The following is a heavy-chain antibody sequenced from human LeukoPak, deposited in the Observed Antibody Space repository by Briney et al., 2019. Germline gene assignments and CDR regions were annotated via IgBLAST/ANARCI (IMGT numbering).Heavy chain of an antibody. V-gene: IGHV4-39*01. CDR1: GGSISSSSYY. CDR3: ARQLLWFGELDGGSFDY. CDR2: IYYSGST. J-gene: IGHJ4*02. D-gene: IGHD3-10*01. Sequence: PSETLSLTCTVSGGSISSSSYYWGWIRQPPGKGLEWIGSIYYSGSTYYNPSLKSRVTISVDTSKNQFSLKLSSVTAADTAVYYCARQLLWFGELDGGSFDYWGQGTLVTVSS.